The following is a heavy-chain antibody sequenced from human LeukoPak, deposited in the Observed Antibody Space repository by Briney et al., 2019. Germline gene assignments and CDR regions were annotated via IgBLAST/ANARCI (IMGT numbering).Heavy chain of an antibody. V-gene: IGHV4-38-2*02. Sequence: SETLSLTCTVSGYSINSNYYWGWIRQPPGKGLEWIGSIYHSGSTYYNPSLKSRVTISVDTSKNRFSLKLSSVTAADTAVYYCARVGCSSTSCYRGGGFDYWGQGTPVTVSS. CDR1: GYSINSNYY. D-gene: IGHD2-2*02. CDR3: ARVGCSSTSCYRGGGFDY. J-gene: IGHJ4*02. CDR2: IYHSGST.